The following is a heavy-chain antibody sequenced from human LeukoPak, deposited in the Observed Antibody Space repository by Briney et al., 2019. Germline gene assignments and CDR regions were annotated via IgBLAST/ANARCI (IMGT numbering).Heavy chain of an antibody. J-gene: IGHJ4*02. V-gene: IGHV3-23*01. CDR3: AKSEGYYDY. CDR2: LSNSGDVT. Sequence: GGSLRLSCAASGXTLSTYAMSWVRQAPGKGLEWVSSLSNSGDVTYYADSVKGRFTISRDNSKNTLYLQMNSLRAEDTAVYYCAKSEGYYDYWGQGTLVTVSS. D-gene: IGHD3-10*01. CDR1: GXTLSTYA.